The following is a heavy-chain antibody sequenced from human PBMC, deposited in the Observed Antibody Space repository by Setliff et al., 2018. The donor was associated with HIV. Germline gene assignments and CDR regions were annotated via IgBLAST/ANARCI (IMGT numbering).Heavy chain of an antibody. V-gene: IGHV4-4*08. CDR3: AREGAPRGEDLKDTAMVYYYYGMDV. D-gene: IGHD5-18*01. CDR2: IYHNGNT. CDR1: GGSIRSHY. J-gene: IGHJ6*02. Sequence: SETLSLTCTVSGGSIRSHYWSWIRQPPGKGLEWVGTIYHNGNTNYNPSLKSRVTISVDTSKNQFSLKLSSVTAADTAVYYCAREGAPRGEDLKDTAMVYYYYGMDVWGQGTTVTVSS.